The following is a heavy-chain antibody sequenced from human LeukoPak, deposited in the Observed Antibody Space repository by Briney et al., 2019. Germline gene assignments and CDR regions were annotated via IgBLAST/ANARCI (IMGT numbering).Heavy chain of an antibody. CDR3: ARVNVQPSNWFDP. J-gene: IGHJ5*02. V-gene: IGHV4-4*02. CDR1: GGSISSSNW. CDR2: IYHSGST. D-gene: IGHD1-1*01. Sequence: TSETLSLTCAVSGGSISSSNWWGWVRQPPGKGLEWIGEIYHSGSTNYNPSLKSRVTISVDKSKNQFSLKLSSVTAADTAVYYCARVNVQPSNWFDPWGQGTLVTVSS.